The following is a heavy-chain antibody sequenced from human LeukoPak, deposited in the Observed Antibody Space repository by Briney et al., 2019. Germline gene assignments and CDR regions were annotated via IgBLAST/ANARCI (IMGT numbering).Heavy chain of an antibody. CDR3: ARGIHYYDSSGYEFDY. V-gene: IGHV3-21*01. D-gene: IGHD3-22*01. Sequence: GGSLRLSCAASGFTFSSYSMNWVRQAPGKGLEWVSSISSSSSYIYYADSVKGRFTISRDNAKNLLYLQMNSLRAEDTAVYYCARGIHYYDSSGYEFDYWGQGTLVTVSS. CDR1: GFTFSSYS. CDR2: ISSSSSYI. J-gene: IGHJ4*02.